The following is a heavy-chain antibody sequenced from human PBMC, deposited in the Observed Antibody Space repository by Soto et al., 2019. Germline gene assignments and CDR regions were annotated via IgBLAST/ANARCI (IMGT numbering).Heavy chain of an antibody. J-gene: IGHJ6*02. V-gene: IGHV4-31*03. CDR2: IYYSGST. Sequence: QVQLQESGPGLVKPSQTLSLTCTVSDGSISSGGYYWSWIRQHPGEGLEWIGYIYYSGSTYYNPSLKSRVTMSVDTAKNQFSVKLTSVTAADTAVYYCARGGYYFSYAMDVWGQGTTVTVSS. CDR1: DGSISSGGYY. CDR3: ARGGYYFSYAMDV.